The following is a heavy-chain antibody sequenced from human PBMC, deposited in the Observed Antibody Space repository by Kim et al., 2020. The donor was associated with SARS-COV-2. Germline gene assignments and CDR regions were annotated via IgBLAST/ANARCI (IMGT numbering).Heavy chain of an antibody. CDR2: IKSDGSTT. CDR3: ARGANYAFDI. V-gene: IGHV3-74*01. D-gene: IGHD1-7*01. Sequence: GGSLRRSCTASGFTISNSWMDWVRQAPGKGLVWVSRIKSDGSTTIYADSVKGRFTISRDNAKNTLFLQMNSLRAEDTAVYYCARGANYAFDIWGQGTMVT. J-gene: IGHJ3*02. CDR1: GFTISNSW.